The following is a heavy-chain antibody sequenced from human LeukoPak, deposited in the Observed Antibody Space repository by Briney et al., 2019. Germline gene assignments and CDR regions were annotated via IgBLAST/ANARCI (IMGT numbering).Heavy chain of an antibody. J-gene: IGHJ4*02. CDR2: ITSDGSST. V-gene: IGHV3-74*03. CDR1: GFTFSIYW. D-gene: IGHD2-2*01. Sequence: GGSLRLSCAASGFTFSIYWMHWVRQPPGKGLVWVARITSDGSSTTYAESVKGRFTISRDNAKNTLYLQMNSLRAEDTAVYYCARDWYHAIDYWGQGTLVTVSS. CDR3: ARDWYHAIDY.